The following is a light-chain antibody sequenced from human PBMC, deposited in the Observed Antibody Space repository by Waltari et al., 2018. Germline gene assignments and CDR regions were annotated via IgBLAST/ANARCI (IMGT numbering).Light chain of an antibody. Sequence: IVFTQSPGTLSLSPGDRASLSCKASQSLGKNYLAWYQHKPGQAPRLLIYGASSRAAGIPDRFSGSGSGTDFTLTISRLEPEDFAVYYCQQYASSVLYTFGQGTKLEIK. CDR1: QSLGKNY. CDR3: QQYASSVLYT. CDR2: GAS. J-gene: IGKJ2*01. V-gene: IGKV3-20*01.